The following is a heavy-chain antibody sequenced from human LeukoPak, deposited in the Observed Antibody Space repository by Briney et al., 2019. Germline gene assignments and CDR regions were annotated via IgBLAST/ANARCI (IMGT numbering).Heavy chain of an antibody. Sequence: GGSLRLSCAASGFTFSSYAMHWVRQAPGKGLEWVAVISYDGSNKYYADSVKGRFTISRDNSKNTLYLQMNSLRAEDTAVYYCAKGMVRYGSGSLLDYWGQGTLVTVPS. CDR1: GFTFSSYA. V-gene: IGHV3-30*04. D-gene: IGHD3-10*01. J-gene: IGHJ4*02. CDR2: ISYDGSNK. CDR3: AKGMVRYGSGSLLDY.